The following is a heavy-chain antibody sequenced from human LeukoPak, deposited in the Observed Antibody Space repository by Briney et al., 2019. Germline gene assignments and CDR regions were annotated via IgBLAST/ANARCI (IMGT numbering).Heavy chain of an antibody. V-gene: IGHV1-2*02. J-gene: IGHJ4*02. CDR2: INPNSGVT. D-gene: IGHD3-16*01. Sequence: GASVKVSCKASRYTFTGYYMHWVRQAPGQGLEWMGWINPNSGVTNYAQKFQGRVTMTRDTSITTAYMELSSLRSEDTAVYYCATEGGGDWGQGTLVTVSS. CDR1: RYTFTGYY. CDR3: ATEGGGD.